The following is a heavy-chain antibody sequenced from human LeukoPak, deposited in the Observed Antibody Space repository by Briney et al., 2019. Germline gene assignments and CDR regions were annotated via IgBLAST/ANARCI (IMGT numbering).Heavy chain of an antibody. J-gene: IGHJ4*02. Sequence: GGSLRLSCAASGFTFDDYGMSWVRQAPGKGLEWVSGINWNGGSTGYADSVKGRFTISRDNAKNSLYLQMNSLRAEDTALYHCARDRGIGGRFGESHDYWGQGTLVTVSS. CDR3: ARDRGIGGRFGESHDY. V-gene: IGHV3-20*01. D-gene: IGHD3-10*01. CDR1: GFTFDDYG. CDR2: INWNGGST.